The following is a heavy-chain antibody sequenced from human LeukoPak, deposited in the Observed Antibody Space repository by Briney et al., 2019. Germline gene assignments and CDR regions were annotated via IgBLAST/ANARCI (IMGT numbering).Heavy chain of an antibody. J-gene: IGHJ4*02. D-gene: IGHD3-22*01. V-gene: IGHV4-31*03. Sequence: SETLSLTCTVSGGSISSGGYYWSWIRQHPGTGLEWIGYIYYSGSTYYNPSLKSRVTISVDTSKNQFSLKLSSVTAADTAVYYCARGPYYYDSKTFDYWGRGTLVTVSS. CDR2: IYYSGST. CDR1: GGSISSGGYY. CDR3: ARGPYYYDSKTFDY.